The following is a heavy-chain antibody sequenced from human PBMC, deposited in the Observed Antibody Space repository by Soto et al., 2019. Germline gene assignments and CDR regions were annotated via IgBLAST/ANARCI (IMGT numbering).Heavy chain of an antibody. D-gene: IGHD6-19*01. CDR1: VASFIVYY. CDR3: AREKHPWVAVPVRQLKSTWWFDS. Sequence: SWTLSLTCGVYVASFIVYYWSWIRTPPGKGLEWIGEINHSGSTNYNPSPKSRVTISVDTSKNHLSLKLSSVTAADTAVYYCAREKHPWVAVPVRQLKSTWWFDSWGQGTLVTVS. V-gene: IGHV4-34*01. J-gene: IGHJ5*01. CDR2: INHSGST.